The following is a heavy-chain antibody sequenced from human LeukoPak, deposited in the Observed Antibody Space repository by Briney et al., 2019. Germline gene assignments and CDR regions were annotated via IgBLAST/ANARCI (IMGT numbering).Heavy chain of an antibody. CDR2: IYYSGST. J-gene: IGHJ1*01. CDR3: ARSGSYYAEYFQH. CDR1: GGSISSYY. D-gene: IGHD1-26*01. Sequence: SETLSLTCTVSGGSISSYYWSWIRQPPGKVLEWIGYIYYSGSTNYNPSLKSRVTISVDTSKNQFSLKLSSVSAADTAVYYCARSGSYYAEYFQHWGQGTLVTVSS. V-gene: IGHV4-59*01.